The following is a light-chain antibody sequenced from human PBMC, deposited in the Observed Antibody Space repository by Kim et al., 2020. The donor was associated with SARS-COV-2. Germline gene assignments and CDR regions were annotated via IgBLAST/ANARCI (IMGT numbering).Light chain of an antibody. J-gene: IGLJ2*01. V-gene: IGLV3-1*01. CDR2: QNN. CDR1: ELENKY. Sequence: ASPRQTGSVTGSEDELENKYVSWYQQKPGQSPILVIYQNNKRPSGIPERFSGSNSGNTATLTISGTQSTDEADYFCQVWDTSAAVFGGGTQLTVL. CDR3: QVWDTSAAV.